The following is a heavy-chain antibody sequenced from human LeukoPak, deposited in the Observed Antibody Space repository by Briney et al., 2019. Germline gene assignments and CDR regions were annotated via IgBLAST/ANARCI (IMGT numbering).Heavy chain of an antibody. CDR1: GGSISSYY. J-gene: IGHJ5*02. CDR2: IYYSGST. V-gene: IGHV4-59*12. CDR3: AREGGSLTGTTP. D-gene: IGHD1-7*01. Sequence: SETLSLTCTVSGGSISSYYWSWIRQPPGKGLEWIGYIYYSGSTNYNPSLKSRVTISVDTSKNQFSLKLSSVTAADTAVYYCAREGGSLTGTTPWGQGTLVTVSS.